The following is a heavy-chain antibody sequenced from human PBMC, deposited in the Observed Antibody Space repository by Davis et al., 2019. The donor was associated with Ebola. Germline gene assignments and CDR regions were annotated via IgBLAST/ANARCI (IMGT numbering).Heavy chain of an antibody. D-gene: IGHD1-26*01. CDR2: IDPSDSYT. Sequence: GESLKISCKGSGYSFTSYWISWVRQMPGKGLEWMGRIDPSDSYTNYSPSFQGQVTIAVDKYISTAYLQWSSLKASDTAIYYCARQGGGSGRLTSFDHWAQGTPVTVSS. CDR3: ARQGGGSGRLTSFDH. V-gene: IGHV5-10-1*04. J-gene: IGHJ4*02. CDR1: GYSFTSYW.